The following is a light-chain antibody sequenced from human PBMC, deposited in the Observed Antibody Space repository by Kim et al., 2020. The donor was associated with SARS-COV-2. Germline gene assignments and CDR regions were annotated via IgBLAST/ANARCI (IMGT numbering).Light chain of an antibody. CDR1: KLGDKY. CDR2: QDS. J-gene: IGLJ1*01. V-gene: IGLV3-1*01. CDR3: QAWDSSTRYV. Sequence: SYELTQPPSVSVSPGQTASITCSGDKLGDKYACWYQQKPGQSPVLLIYQDSKRPSGIPERFSGSNSGNTATLTISGTQAMDEADYYCQAWDSSTRYVFGTGTKVTVL.